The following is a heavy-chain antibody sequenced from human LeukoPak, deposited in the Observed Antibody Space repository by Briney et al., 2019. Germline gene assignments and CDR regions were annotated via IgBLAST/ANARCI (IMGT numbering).Heavy chain of an antibody. CDR3: ARDPGPYYDILTGAFDI. Sequence: GGSLKLSCAASGFTFSSYFMSWVRQVPGKGLEWFAAISGSGDGTHYPDSVKGRFTISRDNSKNTLYLQMNSLRAEDTAVYYCARDPGPYYDILTGAFDIWGQGTMVTVSS. CDR1: GFTFSSYF. CDR2: ISGSGDGT. D-gene: IGHD3-9*01. J-gene: IGHJ3*02. V-gene: IGHV3-23*01.